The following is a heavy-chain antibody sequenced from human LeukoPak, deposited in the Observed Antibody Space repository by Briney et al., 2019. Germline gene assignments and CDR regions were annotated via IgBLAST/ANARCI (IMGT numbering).Heavy chain of an antibody. CDR2: ISGSGGST. J-gene: IGHJ4*02. CDR1: GLTFSSYA. Sequence: GGSLRLSCAASGLTFSSYAMSWVRQAPGKGLEWVSAISGSGGSTYYADSVKGRFTISRDNSKNTLYLQMNSLRAEDTAVYYCAKVEGYSSGWFYFDYWGQGTLVTVSS. V-gene: IGHV3-23*01. CDR3: AKVEGYSSGWFYFDY. D-gene: IGHD6-19*01.